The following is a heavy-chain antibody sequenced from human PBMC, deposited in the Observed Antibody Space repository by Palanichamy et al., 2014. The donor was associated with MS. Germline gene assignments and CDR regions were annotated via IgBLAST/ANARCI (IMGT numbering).Heavy chain of an antibody. CDR3: ARDDRPQLFTSVTRFSPDY. CDR2: ISSSGTYI. Sequence: EVQLVESGGGLVXPGGSLRLSCTASGFTFSSYTMNWVRQAPGKGLEWVSSISSSGTYIHYADSVEGRFTISRDNAKKSVYLQMDSLRVEDTAVFFCARDDRPQLFTSVTRFSPDYWGQGTLVTVSS. V-gene: IGHV3-21*01. CDR1: GFTFSSYT. D-gene: IGHD4-17*01. J-gene: IGHJ4*02.